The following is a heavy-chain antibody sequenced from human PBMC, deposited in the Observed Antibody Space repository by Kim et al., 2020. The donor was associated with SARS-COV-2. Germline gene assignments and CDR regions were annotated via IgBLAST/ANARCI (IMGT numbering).Heavy chain of an antibody. Sequence: ASVKVSCKASGFTFTNYAIQWVRQAPGQRLEWMGWIHAGNGNTKYSQNFQGRVTITRDTSASTVYMDLSSLRSEDMAVYYCARALCSWSCFDPWGQGTLVTVSA. J-gene: IGHJ5*02. CDR3: ARALCSWSCFDP. CDR1: GFTFTNYA. V-gene: IGHV1-3*01. CDR2: IHAGNGNT. D-gene: IGHD6-13*01.